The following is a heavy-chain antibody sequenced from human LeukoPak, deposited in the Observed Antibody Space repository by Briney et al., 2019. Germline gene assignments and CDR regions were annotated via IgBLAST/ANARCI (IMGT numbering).Heavy chain of an antibody. Sequence: GGSLRLSCAASGFTLSRYGMHWVRQAPGKGLEWVAVISYDGSNKYYAESVKGRFTISRDNSKNTMYLQMNSLRAEDTAVYYCAKVGPSGRYLHEHFDYWRQGTLVTVSS. J-gene: IGHJ4*02. V-gene: IGHV3-30*18. CDR1: GFTLSRYG. D-gene: IGHD1-26*01. CDR3: AKVGPSGRYLHEHFDY. CDR2: ISYDGSNK.